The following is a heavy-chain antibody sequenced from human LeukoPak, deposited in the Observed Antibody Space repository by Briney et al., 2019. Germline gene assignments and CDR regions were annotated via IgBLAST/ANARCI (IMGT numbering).Heavy chain of an antibody. Sequence: SETLSLTCAVSGGSISSSNWWSWVRQPPGKGLEWIGEIYHSGSTNYNPSLKSRVTISVDKSKNQFSLKLSSVTAADTAVYYCARESLSSSSLFDYWGQGTLVTVSS. CDR1: GGSISSSNW. CDR2: IYHSGST. D-gene: IGHD6-13*01. V-gene: IGHV4-4*02. J-gene: IGHJ4*02. CDR3: ARESLSSSSLFDY.